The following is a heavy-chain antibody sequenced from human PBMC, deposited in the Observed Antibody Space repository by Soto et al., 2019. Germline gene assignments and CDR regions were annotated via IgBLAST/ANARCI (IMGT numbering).Heavy chain of an antibody. CDR1: GYSFTSYW. CDR3: ARHGPGIAVAGDYYGMDV. D-gene: IGHD6-19*01. CDR2: IYPGDSDT. J-gene: IGHJ6*02. Sequence: PGESLKISCKGSGYSFTSYWIGWVRQMPGKGLEWMGIIYPGDSDTRYSPSFQGQVTISADKSISTAYLQWSSLKASDTAMYYCARHGPGIAVAGDYYGMDVWGQGTTVTVSS. V-gene: IGHV5-51*01.